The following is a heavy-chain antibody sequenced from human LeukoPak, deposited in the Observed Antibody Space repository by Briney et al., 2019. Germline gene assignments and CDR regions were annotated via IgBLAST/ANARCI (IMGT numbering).Heavy chain of an antibody. J-gene: IGHJ4*02. CDR3: ARGCLAAAGHSLDFDY. Sequence: KASETLSLTCAVYGGSFSGYYWSWIRQPPGKGLEWIGEINHSGSTNYNPSLKSRVTISVDTSKNQFSLKLSSVTAADTAVYYCARGCLAAAGHSLDFDYWGQGTLVTVSS. V-gene: IGHV4-34*01. CDR1: GGSFSGYY. D-gene: IGHD6-13*01. CDR2: INHSGST.